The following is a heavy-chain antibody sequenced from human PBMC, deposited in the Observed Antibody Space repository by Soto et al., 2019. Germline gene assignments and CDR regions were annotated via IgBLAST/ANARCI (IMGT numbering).Heavy chain of an antibody. CDR2: INPSGGST. CDR1: GYTFTSYY. CDR3: AIDPRGPSLDYYYYYGMDV. V-gene: IGHV1-46*01. D-gene: IGHD2-15*01. Sequence: ASVKVSCKASGYTFTSYYMHWVRQAPGQGLEWMGIINPSGGSTSYAQKFQGRVTMTRDTSTSTVYMELSSLRSEDTAVYYWAIDPRGPSLDYYYYYGMDVWGQGTTVTVSS. J-gene: IGHJ6*02.